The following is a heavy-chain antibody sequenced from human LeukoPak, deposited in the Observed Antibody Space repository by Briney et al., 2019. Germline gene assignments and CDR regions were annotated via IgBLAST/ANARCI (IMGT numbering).Heavy chain of an antibody. V-gene: IGHV1-18*01. J-gene: IGHJ4*02. CDR1: GYTFTSCG. D-gene: IGHD3-3*01. CDR2: ISAYNGNT. Sequence: ASVMVSCKASGYTFTSCGISWVRQAPGQGLEWMGWISAYNGNTNYAQKLQGRVTMTTDTSTSTAYMELRSLRSDDTAVYYCARVRFLEWYFDYWGQGTLVTVSS. CDR3: ARVRFLEWYFDY.